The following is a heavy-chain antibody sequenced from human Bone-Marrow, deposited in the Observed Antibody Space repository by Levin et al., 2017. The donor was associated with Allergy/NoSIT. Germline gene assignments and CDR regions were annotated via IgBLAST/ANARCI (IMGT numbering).Heavy chain of an antibody. V-gene: IGHV3-69-1*02. CDR2: LSSGWSR. D-gene: IGHD3-10*01. CDR1: GFTISDYN. CDR3: AREVRGGNGDGFDV. J-gene: IGHJ3*01. Sequence: GGSLRLSCGASGFTISDYNMHWVRQVPGQGLQWFSYLSSGWSRTPDQGRFTISSDTAENSLYLHMDSLRTEDTAVYYCAREVRGGNGDGFDVWGQGTLVTVSS.